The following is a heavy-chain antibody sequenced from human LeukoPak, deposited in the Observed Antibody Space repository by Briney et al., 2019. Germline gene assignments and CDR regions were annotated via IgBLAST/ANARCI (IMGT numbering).Heavy chain of an antibody. CDR2: VNHSGST. V-gene: IGHV4-34*01. D-gene: IGHD1-26*01. J-gene: IGHJ6*02. CDR3: ARAMTTTYYYYYGMDV. CDR1: GGSFSGYY. Sequence: PSETLSLTCAVYGGSFSGYYWSWIRQPPGKGLEWIGEVNHSGSTTYNPSLKSRVTISGDTSKNQFSLKLSSVTAADTAVYYCARAMTTTYYYYYGMDVWGQGTTVTVSS.